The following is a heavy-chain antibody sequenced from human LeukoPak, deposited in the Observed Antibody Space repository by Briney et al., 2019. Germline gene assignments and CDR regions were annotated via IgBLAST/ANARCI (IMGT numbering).Heavy chain of an antibody. CDR1: GFTFSSYG. D-gene: IGHD6-13*01. Sequence: GRSLRLSCAASGFTFSSYGMHWVRQAPGKGLEWVAVISYDGSNKYYADSVKGRFTISRDNSKNTLYLQMNSLRAEDTAVYYCATEQQLEDYWGQGTLVTVCS. V-gene: IGHV3-30*03. CDR2: ISYDGSNK. J-gene: IGHJ4*02. CDR3: ATEQQLEDY.